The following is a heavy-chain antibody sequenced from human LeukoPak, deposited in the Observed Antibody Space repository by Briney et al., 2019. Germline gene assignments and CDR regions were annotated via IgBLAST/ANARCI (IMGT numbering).Heavy chain of an antibody. Sequence: SVKVSCKASGGTFSSYAISWVRQAPGQGLEWMGRFIPIFGTANYAQKFQGRVTITTDESTSTAYMELSSLRSEDTAVYYCARDRGIYGSGSYSKDYWGQGTLVTVSS. CDR1: GGTFSSYA. CDR3: ARDRGIYGSGSYSKDY. CDR2: FIPIFGTA. V-gene: IGHV1-69*05. J-gene: IGHJ4*02. D-gene: IGHD3-10*01.